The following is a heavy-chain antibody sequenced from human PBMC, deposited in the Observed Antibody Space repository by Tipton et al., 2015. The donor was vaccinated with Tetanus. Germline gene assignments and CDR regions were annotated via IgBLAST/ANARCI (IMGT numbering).Heavy chain of an antibody. J-gene: IGHJ2*01. CDR3: AKAPHGDYVFGWYWYFDL. CDR2: ISGSGGST. Sequence: SLRLSCAASGFTFSSYAMSWVRQAPGKGLEWVSAISGSGGSTYYADSVKGRFTVSRDNSKNTLYLQMNSLRAEDTAVYYCAKAPHGDYVFGWYWYFDLWGRGTLVTVSS. V-gene: IGHV3-23*01. CDR1: GFTFSSYA. D-gene: IGHD4-17*01.